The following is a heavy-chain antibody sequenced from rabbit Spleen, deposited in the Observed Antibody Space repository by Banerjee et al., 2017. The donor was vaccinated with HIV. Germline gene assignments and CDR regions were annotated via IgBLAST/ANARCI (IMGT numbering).Heavy chain of an antibody. D-gene: IGHD8-1*01. J-gene: IGHJ6*01. CDR3: ARDSGSSFSSYGMDL. CDR1: GVSFSSNHY. V-gene: IGHV1S40*01. Sequence: QSLEESGGGLVKPGASLTLTCTASGVSFSSNHYMCWVRQAPGKGLKWIACIEGGNSAFSYFASWAKGRFTISKTSSTTLTLQMTSLTAADTATYFCARDSGSSFSSYGMDLWGPGTLVTVS. CDR2: IEGGNSAFS.